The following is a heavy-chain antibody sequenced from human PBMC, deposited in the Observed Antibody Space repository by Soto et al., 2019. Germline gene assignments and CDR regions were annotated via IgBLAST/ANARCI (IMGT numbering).Heavy chain of an antibody. CDR3: ARDSTGIGLFDF. CDR2: MNPSGGST. D-gene: IGHD3-16*01. V-gene: IGHV1-46*01. Sequence: QVQLVQSGAEVKKPGASVKVSCEASGYTFISYYMHWVRQAPGPGFEWMGIMNPSGGSTSYAQKFQGRGPMTRDTSTNTVYMELSSLRSDDTAVYYCARDSTGIGLFDFWGQGTLVTVSS. CDR1: GYTFISYY. J-gene: IGHJ4*02.